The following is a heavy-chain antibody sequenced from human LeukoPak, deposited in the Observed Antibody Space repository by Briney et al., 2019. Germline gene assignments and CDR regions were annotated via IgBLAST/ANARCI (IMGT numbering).Heavy chain of an antibody. Sequence: PGGSLRLSCAASGFTFSSYGMHWVRQAPGKGLEWVAVISYDGSNKYYADSVKGRFTISRDNSKNTLYLQMNSLRAEDTAVYYCAKDLRSYYDSSGCDYWGQGTLATVSS. J-gene: IGHJ4*02. D-gene: IGHD3-22*01. CDR1: GFTFSSYG. CDR3: AKDLRSYYDSSGCDY. CDR2: ISYDGSNK. V-gene: IGHV3-30*18.